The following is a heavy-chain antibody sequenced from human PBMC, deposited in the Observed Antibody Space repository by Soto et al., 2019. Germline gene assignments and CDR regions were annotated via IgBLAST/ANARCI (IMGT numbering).Heavy chain of an antibody. CDR1: GFTFGDYA. Sequence: PGGSLRLFCTASGFTFGDYAMSWFRQAPGKGLEWVGFIRSKAYGGTTEYAASVKGRFTISRDDSKSIAYLQMNSLKTEDTAVYYCTRTHGGNSDAFDIWGQGTMVTVSS. CDR3: TRTHGGNSDAFDI. D-gene: IGHD2-21*02. J-gene: IGHJ3*02. CDR2: IRSKAYGGTT. V-gene: IGHV3-49*03.